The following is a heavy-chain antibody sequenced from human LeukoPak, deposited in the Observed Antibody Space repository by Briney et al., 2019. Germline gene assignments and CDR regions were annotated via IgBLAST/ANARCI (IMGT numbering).Heavy chain of an antibody. V-gene: IGHV4-59*01. J-gene: IGHJ4*02. CDR1: GGSISSYY. CDR3: ASFVEIGGFDY. CDR2: IYYSGST. D-gene: IGHD5-24*01. Sequence: SETLSLTCTVSGGSISSYYWSWIRQPPGKGLEWIGYIYYSGSTNYNPSLKSRVTISVDTSKNQFSLKLSSVTAADTAVYYCASFVEIGGFDYWGQGTLITVSS.